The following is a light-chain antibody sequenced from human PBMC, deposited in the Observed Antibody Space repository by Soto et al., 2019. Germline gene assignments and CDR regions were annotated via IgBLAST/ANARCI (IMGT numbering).Light chain of an antibody. Sequence: EFVLTHSPGTLSLSPGERATFSSSVSQSVTSSYLAWYQQKPGQAPRLLISGASSRATGIPDRFSGSGSGTDFTLSISRLEPEDSAVYYCQQYGRSPLTFGGGTKVDI. CDR3: QQYGRSPLT. J-gene: IGKJ4*01. CDR1: QSVTSSY. CDR2: GAS. V-gene: IGKV3-20*01.